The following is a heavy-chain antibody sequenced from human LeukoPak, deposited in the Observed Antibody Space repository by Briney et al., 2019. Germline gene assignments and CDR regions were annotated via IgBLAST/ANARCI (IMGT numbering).Heavy chain of an antibody. Sequence: ASVKVSCKASGYTFTDYYMHWVRQAPGQGLEWMGWINPNSGGTNYAQKFQGRVTMTRDTSISTAYMELSRLRSDDTAVYYCARGQESQWLVHYWGQGTLVTVSS. CDR2: INPNSGGT. J-gene: IGHJ4*02. CDR1: GYTFTDYY. V-gene: IGHV1-2*02. D-gene: IGHD6-19*01. CDR3: ARGQESQWLVHY.